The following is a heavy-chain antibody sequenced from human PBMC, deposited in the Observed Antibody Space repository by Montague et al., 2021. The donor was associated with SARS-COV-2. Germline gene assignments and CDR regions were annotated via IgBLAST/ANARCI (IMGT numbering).Heavy chain of an antibody. CDR1: GDSASSNSAA. J-gene: IGHJ6*02. CDR2: TYYRSKWYN. V-gene: IGHV6-1*01. Sequence: SAISGDSASSNSAAWNWIRQSPSRGLEWLGRTYYRSKWYNDYAVSVKSRITINPDTSKNQFSLQLNSVTPEDTAVYYCARGIWFGELLTGYYYYGMDVWGQGTTVTVSS. D-gene: IGHD3-10*01. CDR3: ARGIWFGELLTGYYYYGMDV.